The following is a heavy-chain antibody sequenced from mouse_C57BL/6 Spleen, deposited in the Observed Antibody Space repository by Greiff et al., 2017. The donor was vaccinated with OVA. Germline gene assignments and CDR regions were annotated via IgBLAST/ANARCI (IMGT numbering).Heavy chain of an antibody. CDR1: GYTFTSYW. J-gene: IGHJ2*01. CDR2: INPSSGYT. Sequence: QVQLKESGAELAKPGASVKLSCKASGYTFTSYWMHWVKQRPGQGLEWIGYINPSSGYTKYNQKFKDKATLTADKPSSTAYMQLSSLTYEDSAVYYCASYSSGPYWGQGTTLTVSS. CDR3: ASYSSGPY. V-gene: IGHV1-7*01. D-gene: IGHD3-2*02.